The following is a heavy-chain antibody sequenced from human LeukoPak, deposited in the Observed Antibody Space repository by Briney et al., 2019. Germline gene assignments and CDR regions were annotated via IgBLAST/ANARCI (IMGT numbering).Heavy chain of an antibody. Sequence: SETLSLTCAVYGGSFSGYYWSWIRQPPGKGLEWIGEINHSGSTNYNPSLKSRVTISVDTSKNQFSLKLSSVTAADTAVYYCARGPKTGYSSGWYWGYYYYGMDVWGQGTTVIVSS. J-gene: IGHJ6*02. V-gene: IGHV4-34*01. CDR3: ARGPKTGYSSGWYWGYYYYGMDV. D-gene: IGHD6-19*01. CDR1: GGSFSGYY. CDR2: INHSGST.